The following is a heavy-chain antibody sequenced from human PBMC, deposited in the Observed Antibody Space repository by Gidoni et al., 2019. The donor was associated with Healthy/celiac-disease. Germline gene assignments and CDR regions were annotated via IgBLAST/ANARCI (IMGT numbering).Heavy chain of an antibody. CDR3: ARDGGWYDFWSGSSYYGMDV. V-gene: IGHV3-21*01. J-gene: IGHJ6*02. D-gene: IGHD3-3*01. Sequence: EVQLVASGGGLVKPGGSLRLSCAASGFPFSSYSMNWVRQAPGKGLEWVSSISSSSSYTYYADSVKGRFTISRDNAKNSLYLQMNSLRAEDTAVYYCARDGGWYDFWSGSSYYGMDVWGQGTTVTVSS. CDR2: ISSSSSYT. CDR1: GFPFSSYS.